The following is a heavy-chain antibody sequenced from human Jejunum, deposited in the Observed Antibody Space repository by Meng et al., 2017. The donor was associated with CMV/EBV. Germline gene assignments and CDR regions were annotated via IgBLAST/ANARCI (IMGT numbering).Heavy chain of an antibody. V-gene: IGHV3-9*01. J-gene: IGHJ3*02. D-gene: IGHD1-26*01. CDR3: ARDMGDYHHAFDT. Sequence: GFRVEDYVIHWVRQGPGKGLEWVSGMGWNTGDIAYGDSVRGRFTISKDNAKNSLYLQMNNLRTDDTALYYCARDMGDYHHAFDTWGQGTMVTVSS. CDR1: GFRVEDYV. CDR2: MGWNTGDI.